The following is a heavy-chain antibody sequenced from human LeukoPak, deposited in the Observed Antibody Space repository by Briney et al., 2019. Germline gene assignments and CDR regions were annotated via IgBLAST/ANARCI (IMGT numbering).Heavy chain of an antibody. CDR3: VRDLTNPASGDY. J-gene: IGHJ4*02. CDR2: MHPNTGDT. D-gene: IGHD1-14*01. CDR1: GYTFTDKY. Sequence: ASVKVSCKTSGYTFTDKYTHWVRQAPGLGLECMGWMHPNTGDTVYVQKFQGRVTFTRDTSISTAYMELHRLGSDDTAVYFCVRDLTNPASGDYWGQGTLVTVSS. V-gene: IGHV1-2*02.